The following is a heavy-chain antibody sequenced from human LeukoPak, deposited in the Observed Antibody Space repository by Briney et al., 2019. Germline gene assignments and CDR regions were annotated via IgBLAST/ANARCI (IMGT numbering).Heavy chain of an antibody. V-gene: IGHV3-21*01. J-gene: IGHJ4*02. CDR2: ISSSSTYI. CDR1: GFTFSSYS. Sequence: GGSLRLSCAASGFTFSSYSMNWVRQAPGKGLEWVSSISSSSTYIYYTDSMKGRFTISRDNAKNSLYLQMNSLRAEDTAVYYCARDSTRFDYWGQGTLVTVSS. CDR3: ARDSTRFDY.